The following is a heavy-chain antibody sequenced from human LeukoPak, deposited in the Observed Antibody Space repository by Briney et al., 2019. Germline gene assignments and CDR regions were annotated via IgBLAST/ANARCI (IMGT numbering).Heavy chain of an antibody. Sequence: GGSLRLSCAASGFTFSSYAVNWVRQAPGKGLEWVAFIRFDGSNKYYRDSVKGRFTISGDNSKNTLYLQLDYLRTEDTAVYYCAKEPKEWELPDYWGQGTLVTVSS. D-gene: IGHD1-26*01. J-gene: IGHJ4*02. V-gene: IGHV3-30*02. CDR3: AKEPKEWELPDY. CDR1: GFTFSSYA. CDR2: IRFDGSNK.